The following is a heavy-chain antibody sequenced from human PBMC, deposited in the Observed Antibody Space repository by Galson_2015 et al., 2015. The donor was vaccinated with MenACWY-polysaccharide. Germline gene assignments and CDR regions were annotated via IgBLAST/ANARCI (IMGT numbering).Heavy chain of an antibody. D-gene: IGHD2-2*01. Sequence: SLRLSCAASGFTFTTYTINWVRQAPGQGLEWVSSISGTGTIYYADSVKGRFTISRDNAKNSLYLQMNSLRADDTAVYYCAKGRVPSTYYGMDVWGQGTTVTVSS. CDR2: ISGTGTI. J-gene: IGHJ6*02. CDR1: GFTFTTYT. V-gene: IGHV3-48*01. CDR3: AKGRVPSTYYGMDV.